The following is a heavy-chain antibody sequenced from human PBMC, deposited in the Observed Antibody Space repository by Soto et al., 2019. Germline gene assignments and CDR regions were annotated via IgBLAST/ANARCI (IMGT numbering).Heavy chain of an antibody. CDR2: IYHSGST. CDR3: ARQSREVAAAGFDY. V-gene: IGHV4-30-2*01. D-gene: IGHD6-13*01. J-gene: IGHJ4*02. Sequence: SETLSLTCAVSGGSISSGGYSWSWIRQPPGKGLEWIGYIYHSGSTNYNPSLKSRVTISVDKSKNQFSLKLSSVTAADTAVYYCARQSREVAAAGFDYWGQGTLVTVSS. CDR1: GGSISSGGYS.